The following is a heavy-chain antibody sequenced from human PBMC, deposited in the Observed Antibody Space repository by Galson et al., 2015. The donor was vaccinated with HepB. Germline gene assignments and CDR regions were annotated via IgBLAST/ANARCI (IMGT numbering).Heavy chain of an antibody. D-gene: IGHD3-16*01. CDR1: GFTFNSYS. CDR2: ISSSNSTTI. J-gene: IGHJ4*02. Sequence: SLRLSCAASGFTFNSYSMNWVRQAPGKGLEWLSYISSSNSTTIYYADSVKGRFTISRDNAKSSLYLQMNSLRAEDTAVYYCARERGSIFSQLYYFDYWGQGALVTVSS. V-gene: IGHV3-48*04. CDR3: ARERGSIFSQLYYFDY.